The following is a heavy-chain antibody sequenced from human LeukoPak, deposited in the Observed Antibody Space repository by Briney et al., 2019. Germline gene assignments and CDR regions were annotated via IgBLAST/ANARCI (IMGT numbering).Heavy chain of an antibody. V-gene: IGHV3-30*02. J-gene: IGHJ3*02. Sequence: PGGSLRLSCTASGFTFSSYGMHWVRQAPGKGLEWVAIIWYDGNNKYYGDSVKGRFTISRDNSKNTLYLQMNSLRAEDTAVYYCARDPAEYSSSPGAFDIWGQGTMVTVSS. CDR2: IWYDGNNK. CDR1: GFTFSSYG. CDR3: ARDPAEYSSSPGAFDI. D-gene: IGHD6-6*01.